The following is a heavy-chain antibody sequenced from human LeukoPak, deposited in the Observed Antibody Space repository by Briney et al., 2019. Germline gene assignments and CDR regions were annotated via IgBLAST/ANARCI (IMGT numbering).Heavy chain of an antibody. V-gene: IGHV1-8*01. CDR3: ARGVVVVPAARYYYYGMDV. D-gene: IGHD2-2*01. Sequence: ASVKVSCKASGYTFTSYDINWVRQAPGQGLEWMGWMNPNSGNTGYAQKFQGRVTMTRNTSISTAYMELSSLRSEDTAVYYCARGVVVVPAARYYYYGMDVWGQGTTVTVSS. CDR1: GYTFTSYD. CDR2: MNPNSGNT. J-gene: IGHJ6*02.